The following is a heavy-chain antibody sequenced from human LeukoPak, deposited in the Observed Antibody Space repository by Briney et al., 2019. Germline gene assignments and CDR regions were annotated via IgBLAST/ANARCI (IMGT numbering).Heavy chain of an antibody. J-gene: IGHJ5*02. Sequence: GESLKISCRASGCSFTSDWIGWVRQMPGKGLEWMGIIYPGDSDTRYSLSFQGQVTISADKSISTAYLQWSSLKASDTAMYYCARLVRYCTGTSCYSNWFDPWGQGTLVTVSS. D-gene: IGHD2-2*01. V-gene: IGHV5-51*01. CDR1: GCSFTSDW. CDR2: IYPGDSDT. CDR3: ARLVRYCTGTSCYSNWFDP.